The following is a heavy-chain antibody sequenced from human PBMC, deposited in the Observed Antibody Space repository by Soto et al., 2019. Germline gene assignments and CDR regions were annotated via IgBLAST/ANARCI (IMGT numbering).Heavy chain of an antibody. CDR2: INSDGSST. CDR3: VVGNSLSFDC. Sequence: EVQLVESGGGLVQPGGSLRISCAASGFTFSSYWMHWVRQAPGKGLVWVSRINSDGSSTSYADSVKGRFTISRDNAKNTLYLQMTSLRAEDTAVYYCVVGNSLSFDCWGQGNLVTVSS. J-gene: IGHJ4*02. D-gene: IGHD5-12*01. V-gene: IGHV3-74*01. CDR1: GFTFSSYW.